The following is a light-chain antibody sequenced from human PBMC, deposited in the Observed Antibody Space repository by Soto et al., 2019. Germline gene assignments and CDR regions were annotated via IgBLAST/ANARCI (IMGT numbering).Light chain of an antibody. J-gene: IGKJ1*01. CDR3: QQTYVTPPWA. CDR2: AAA. Sequence: DIRMTQSPSSLSASVGDRVTMTCRASQNINNYLNWYQQKPGKAPKLLIFAAANLEIGIPSRFSGSGSGTDFTLSISNLQPEDFATYFCQQTYVTPPWAFGQGTKVEV. V-gene: IGKV1-39*01. CDR1: QNINNY.